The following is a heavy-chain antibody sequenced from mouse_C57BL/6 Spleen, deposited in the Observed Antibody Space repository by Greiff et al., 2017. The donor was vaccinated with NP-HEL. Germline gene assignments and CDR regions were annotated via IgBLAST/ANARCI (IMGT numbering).Heavy chain of an antibody. CDR2: INPSTGGT. CDR3: ARSKANWDFDY. V-gene: IGHV1-42*01. Sequence: VQLQQSGPELVKPGALVKISCKASGYSFTGYYMNWVKQSPEKSLEWIGEINPSTGGTTYNQKFKAKATLTVDKSSSTAYMQLKSLTSEDSAVYYCARSKANWDFDYWGQGTTLTVSS. CDR1: GYSFTGYY. D-gene: IGHD4-1*01. J-gene: IGHJ2*01.